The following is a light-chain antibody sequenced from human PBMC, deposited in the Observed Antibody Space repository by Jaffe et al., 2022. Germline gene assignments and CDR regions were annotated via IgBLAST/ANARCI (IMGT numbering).Light chain of an antibody. CDR2: DDT. V-gene: IGLV3-21*02. Sequence: SYVLTQPPSVSVAPGQTARITCGGNNIGSKSVNWFQQKPGQAPVLVAFDDTDRPSGIPERFSGSNSGNTATLTISRVEAGDEADYYCQVWDSSSDHLVFGGGTKLTVL. CDR3: QVWDSSSDHLV. CDR1: NIGSKS. J-gene: IGLJ2*01.